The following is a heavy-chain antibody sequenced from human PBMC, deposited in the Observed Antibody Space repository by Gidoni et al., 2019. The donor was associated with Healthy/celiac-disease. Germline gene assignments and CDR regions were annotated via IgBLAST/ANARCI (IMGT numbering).Heavy chain of an antibody. D-gene: IGHD4-17*01. CDR3: ARDIHGDYLDY. J-gene: IGHJ4*02. CDR1: GFTFSSYG. CDR2: IWYDGSNK. V-gene: IGHV3-33*01. Sequence: QVQMVESGGGVVQPGRSLRLSCAASGFTFSSYGMHWVRQAPGKGLEWVAVIWYDGSNKYYADSVKGRFTISRDNSKNTLYLQMNSLRAEDTAVYYCARDIHGDYLDYWGQGTLVTVSS.